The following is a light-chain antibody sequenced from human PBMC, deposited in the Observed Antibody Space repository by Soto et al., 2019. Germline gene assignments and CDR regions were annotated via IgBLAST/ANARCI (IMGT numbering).Light chain of an antibody. CDR1: SSDIGGCNY. CDR2: DVT. CDR3: SSCTSSNTHVV. Sequence: QSVLTQPASVSGSPGQSITISCTGTSSDIGGCNYVSWYQQHPGKAPKFMIYDVTNRPSGVSNRFSGSKSGNTASLTISGLQTEDEADYYCSSCTSSNTHVVFGGGTKLTVL. J-gene: IGLJ2*01. V-gene: IGLV2-14*01.